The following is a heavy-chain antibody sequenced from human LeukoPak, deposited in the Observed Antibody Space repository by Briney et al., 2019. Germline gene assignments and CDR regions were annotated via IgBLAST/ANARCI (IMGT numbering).Heavy chain of an antibody. V-gene: IGHV4-59*08. J-gene: IGHJ4*02. CDR3: ARTKSGWYYSDY. Sequence: SETPSLTCTVSGGSMRSYYWSWIRQSPGKGLELIGYVYYSGTANYNPSLESRVTILVDTSKNQFSLNLSSVTAADTAVYYCARTKSGWYYSDYWGQGTLVSVSS. CDR1: GGSMRSYY. D-gene: IGHD6-19*01. CDR2: VYYSGTA.